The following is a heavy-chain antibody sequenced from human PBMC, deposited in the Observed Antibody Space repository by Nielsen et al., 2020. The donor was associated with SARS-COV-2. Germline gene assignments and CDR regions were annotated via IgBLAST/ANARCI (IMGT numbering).Heavy chain of an antibody. J-gene: IGHJ6*03. V-gene: IGHV4-34*01. CDR1: GGSFSGYY. CDR2: FTPSGGS. CDR3: ARGNFYYYYMDV. Sequence: GSLRLSCAVYGGSFSGYYWSWIRQSPGKGLEWVGEFTPSGGSKYNPSLESRVTILGDTSKKQVSLKMNSLSATDTAVYYCARGNFYYYYMDVWGKGTSVTVSS.